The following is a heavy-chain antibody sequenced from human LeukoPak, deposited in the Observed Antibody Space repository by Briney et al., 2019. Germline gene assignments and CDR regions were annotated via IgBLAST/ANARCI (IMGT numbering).Heavy chain of an antibody. D-gene: IGHD6-19*01. CDR1: GGSISSGDYY. CDR3: ARHVEQWLTPFDY. V-gene: IGHV4-31*03. Sequence: SETLSLTCTVSGGSISSGDYYWSWIRQHPGKGLEWIGYIYYSGNTNYNPSLKSRVTISVDTSKNQFSLKLSSVTAADTAVYYCARHVEQWLTPFDYWGQGTLVTVSS. CDR2: IYYSGNT. J-gene: IGHJ4*02.